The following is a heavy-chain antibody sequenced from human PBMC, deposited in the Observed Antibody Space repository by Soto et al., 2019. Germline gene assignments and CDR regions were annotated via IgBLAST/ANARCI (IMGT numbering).Heavy chain of an antibody. V-gene: IGHV3-48*01. CDR1: GFTFSSYS. J-gene: IGHJ4*02. Sequence: GGSRRLSCAASGFTFSSYSMNWVRQAPGKGLEWVSYISSSSSTIYYADSVKGRFTISRDNAKNSLYLQMNSLRAEDTAVYYCARELWFGELFGWGQGTLVTVSS. CDR2: ISSSSSTI. D-gene: IGHD3-10*01. CDR3: ARELWFGELFG.